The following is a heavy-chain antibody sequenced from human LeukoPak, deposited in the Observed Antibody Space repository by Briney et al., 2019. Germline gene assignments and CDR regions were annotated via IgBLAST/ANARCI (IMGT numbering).Heavy chain of an antibody. J-gene: IGHJ4*02. Sequence: GASVKVSCKASGYPFTSYGFSWVRQAPGQGLEWMGRISTYNDNTHYAQKLQGRVTMTTVTSTSTAYMELRSLRSDDTAVYYCARDGDYGDYFDYCGQGTLVTVSS. CDR2: ISTYNDNT. CDR1: GYPFTSYG. D-gene: IGHD4-17*01. CDR3: ARDGDYGDYFDY. V-gene: IGHV1-18*04.